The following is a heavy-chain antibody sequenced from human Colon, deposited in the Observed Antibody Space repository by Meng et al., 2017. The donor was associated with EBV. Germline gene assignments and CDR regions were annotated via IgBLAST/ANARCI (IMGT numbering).Heavy chain of an antibody. CDR3: ARVGAYCGGDCYHPR. CDR1: GASLSSRNW. Sequence: GTVLLKPSGTLSLTCDLSGASLSSRNWWGWVRQPPGKVLEWIGEIYHSGSTNYNPSLKSRVTISVDESKNQFSLRLSSVTAADTAVYYCARVGAYCGGDCYHPRWGQGTLVTVSS. CDR2: IYHSGST. J-gene: IGHJ4*02. D-gene: IGHD2-21*02. V-gene: IGHV4-4*02.